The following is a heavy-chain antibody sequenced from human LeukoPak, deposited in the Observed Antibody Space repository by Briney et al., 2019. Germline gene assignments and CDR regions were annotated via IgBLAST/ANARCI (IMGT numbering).Heavy chain of an antibody. D-gene: IGHD4-17*01. CDR2: IKSKSRGGTT. CDR3: TTHGGDYPTY. V-gene: IGHV3-15*01. J-gene: IGHJ4*02. CDR1: GLTFSDAW. Sequence: PGGSLRLSXAASGLTFSDAWMSWVRQAPGKGLEWVGRIKSKSRGGTTDYAAPVKDRFTISRDDSKNTLFLQMNSLKTEDTAVYFCTTHGGDYPTYWGQGTLVTVSS.